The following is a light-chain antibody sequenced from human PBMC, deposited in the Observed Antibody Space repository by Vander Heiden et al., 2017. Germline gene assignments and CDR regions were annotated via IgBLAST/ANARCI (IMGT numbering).Light chain of an antibody. CDR3: AAWDDSLSPPGV. J-gene: IGLJ2*01. Sequence: LTQPPSASGPPRQRLTISCSGSTSNIGRYYVDWYQQLPGAAPKLLIYRNNQRPSGVPDRFSGAKSGTSTSRAISGLRSEDEADYYCAAWDDSLSPPGVFGGGTKLTVL. CDR1: TSNIGRYY. CDR2: RNN. V-gene: IGLV1-47*01.